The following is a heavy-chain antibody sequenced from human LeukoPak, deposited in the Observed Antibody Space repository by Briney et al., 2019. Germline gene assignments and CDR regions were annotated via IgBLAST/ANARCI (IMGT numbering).Heavy chain of an antibody. Sequence: GGSLRLSCAASGFTFSDFYMSWIRQAPGKGLEWVSYITSAGRAIYYADSVQGRFTISRDNARNSLYLQMNSLRAEDTAVYYCARTRGYYDSSGYCFGYWGQGTLVTVSS. V-gene: IGHV3-11*04. CDR2: ITSAGRAI. CDR3: ARTRGYYDSSGYCFGY. CDR1: GFTFSDFY. D-gene: IGHD3-22*01. J-gene: IGHJ4*02.